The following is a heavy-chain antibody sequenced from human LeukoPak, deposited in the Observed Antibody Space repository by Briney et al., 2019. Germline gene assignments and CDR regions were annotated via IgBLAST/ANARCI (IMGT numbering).Heavy chain of an antibody. CDR3: ARSRGKQWELLYSRLRRDKALDY. D-gene: IGHD1-26*01. CDR2: ISSSGSTI. V-gene: IGHV3-48*03. J-gene: IGHJ4*02. Sequence: VGSLRLSCAASGFTFSSYEMNWVRQAPRKGQEWVSYISSSGSTIYYADSVKGRLTISRDNAKNSLYLQMNSLRAEDTAVYYCARSRGKQWELLYSRLRRDKALDYWGQGTMVTVCS. CDR1: GFTFSSYE.